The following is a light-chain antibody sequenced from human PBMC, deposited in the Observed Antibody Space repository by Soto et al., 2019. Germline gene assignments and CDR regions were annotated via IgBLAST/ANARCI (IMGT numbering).Light chain of an antibody. CDR1: SSDVGGYNY. CDR3: SSYTAGGTI. CDR2: EVS. V-gene: IGLV2-14*01. J-gene: IGLJ1*01. Sequence: QSVLTQSASVSGSPGQSITISCTGTSSDVGGYNYVSWYQQLPGKAPKLMISEVSNRPSGVSNRFSGSKSGNTASLTISGLQAEDEADYYCSSYTAGGTIFGTGTKLTVL.